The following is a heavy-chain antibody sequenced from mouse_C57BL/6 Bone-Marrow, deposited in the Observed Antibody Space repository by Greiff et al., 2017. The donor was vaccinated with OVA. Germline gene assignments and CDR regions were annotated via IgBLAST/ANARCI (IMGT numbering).Heavy chain of an antibody. Sequence: VQLQQSGAELVRPGASVTLSCKASGYTFTDYEMHWVKQTPVHGLEWIGAIDPETGGTAYNQKFKGKAILTADKSSSTAYMELRSLTSEDSAVYYYTRGATTVVAPFDYWGQGTTLTVSS. D-gene: IGHD1-1*01. V-gene: IGHV1-15*01. CDR3: TRGATTVVAPFDY. CDR2: IDPETGGT. J-gene: IGHJ2*01. CDR1: GYTFTDYE.